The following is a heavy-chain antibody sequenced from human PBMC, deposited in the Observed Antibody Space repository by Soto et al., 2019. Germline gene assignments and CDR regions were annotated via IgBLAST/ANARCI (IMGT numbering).Heavy chain of an antibody. CDR1: GFKVSDNR. CDR3: ARVGTSESFFDY. CDR2: LYFYGSA. Sequence: EVQLVESGGGLIQPGGSLRLSCVVSGFKVSDNRMPWVRQAPGQGLEWVSDLYFYGSANFADSVRGRFTIYNDDSKNTVYLQMSNLRAEDTAVYYGARVGTSESFFDYWGQGTLVTVSP. D-gene: IGHD7-27*01. J-gene: IGHJ4*02. V-gene: IGHV3-53*02.